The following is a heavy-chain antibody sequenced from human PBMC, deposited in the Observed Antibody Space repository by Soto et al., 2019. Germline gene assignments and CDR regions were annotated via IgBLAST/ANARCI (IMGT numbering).Heavy chain of an antibody. D-gene: IGHD3-9*01. CDR3: ARLEGLATISYYFDF. CDR2: IYYRGNA. CDR1: DDSINSDKYY. V-gene: IGHV4-39*01. Sequence: QLQLQESGPGLVKPSETLSLTCSVSDDSINSDKYYWGWIRQPPGKGPEWIGSIYYRGNAYYNPSLQPRVTISLDKSKCQFSLKLNSVTAADSAVYFCARLEGLATISYYFDFWGPGALVTVSS. J-gene: IGHJ4*02.